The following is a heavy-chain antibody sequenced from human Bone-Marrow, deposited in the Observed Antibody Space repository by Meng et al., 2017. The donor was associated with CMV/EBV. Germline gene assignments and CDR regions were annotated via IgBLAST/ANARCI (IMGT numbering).Heavy chain of an antibody. D-gene: IGHD3-3*01. CDR3: ARGTFWVTIFGVVIKNGMDV. CDR1: GYTFTSYD. Sequence: ASVKVSCKASGYTFTSYDINWVRQATGQGLEWMGWMNPNSGNTGYAQKFQGRVTITRNTSISTAYMELSSLRSEDTAVYYCARGTFWVTIFGVVIKNGMDVWGQGTTVTVSS. V-gene: IGHV1-8*03. J-gene: IGHJ6*02. CDR2: MNPNSGNT.